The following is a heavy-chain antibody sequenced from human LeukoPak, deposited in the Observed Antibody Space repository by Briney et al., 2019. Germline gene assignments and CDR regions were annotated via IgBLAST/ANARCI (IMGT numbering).Heavy chain of an antibody. Sequence: GGSLRLSCAASGYTFSSYEMKWVRQAPGKGLEWVSYISSSGRTVYYADSVKGRFTISRDNSKNTLYLQMDSLRAEDMAVYYCARDRVGGWAFDIWGQGTMVTVSS. CDR2: ISSSGRTV. CDR3: ARDRVGGWAFDI. J-gene: IGHJ3*02. D-gene: IGHD3-16*01. CDR1: GYTFSSYE. V-gene: IGHV3-48*03.